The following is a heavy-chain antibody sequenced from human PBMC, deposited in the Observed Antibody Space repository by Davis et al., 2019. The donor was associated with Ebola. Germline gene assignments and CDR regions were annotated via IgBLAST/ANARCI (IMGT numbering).Heavy chain of an antibody. Sequence: MPSETLSLTCTVSGDSISSGDYFWSWIRQPPGKGLEWIGYIYYSGSTYYNPSLKSRVTISVDTSKNQFSLKLSSVTAADTAVYYCARARVGISYWFDPGGQGTLVTVSS. J-gene: IGHJ5*02. CDR2: IYYSGST. CDR1: GDSISSGDYF. V-gene: IGHV4-30-4*01. D-gene: IGHD2-21*01. CDR3: ARARVGISYWFDP.